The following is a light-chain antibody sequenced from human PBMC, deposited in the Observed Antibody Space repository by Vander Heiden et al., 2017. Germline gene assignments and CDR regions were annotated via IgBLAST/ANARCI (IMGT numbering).Light chain of an antibody. CDR2: DDS. CDR3: QVWDSSSDHVV. Sequence: SYVLTQPPSASVAPGPTARITCGGNNIGSKSVHWYQQKPGQAPVLVVYDDSARPSGIPGRFSGSNSGNTATLTISRVEAGDEADYYCQVWDSSSDHVVFGGGTKLTVL. CDR1: NIGSKS. J-gene: IGLJ2*01. V-gene: IGLV3-21*02.